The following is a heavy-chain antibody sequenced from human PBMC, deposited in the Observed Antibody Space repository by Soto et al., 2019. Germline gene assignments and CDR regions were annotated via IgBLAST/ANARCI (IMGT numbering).Heavy chain of an antibody. J-gene: IGHJ4*02. CDR2: IIPIFGTA. V-gene: IGHV1-69*01. Sequence: QVQLVQSGAEVKKPGSSVKLSCKASGGTFSSYAISWVRQAPGQGLEWMGGIIPIFGTANYAQKFQGRVTITADEATSTAYMELSSLRSEDTAVYYCAREGASGSHIGYWGQGTLVTVSS. CDR1: GGTFSSYA. D-gene: IGHD3-22*01. CDR3: AREGASGSHIGY.